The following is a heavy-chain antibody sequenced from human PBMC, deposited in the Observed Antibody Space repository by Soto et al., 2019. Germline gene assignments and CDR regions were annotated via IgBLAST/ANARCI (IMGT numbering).Heavy chain of an antibody. V-gene: IGHV4-30-2*01. CDR1: GGSISSGGYS. CDR2: IYHSGST. D-gene: IGHD4-17*01. CDR3: ASYYGDSSGLDY. Sequence: QLQLQESGSGLVKPSQTLSLTCAVSGGSISSGGYSWSWIRQPPGKGLEWIGYIYHSGSTYYNPSLKSRVTISVDRSKNQFSLKLSSVTAADTPVYYCASYYGDSSGLDYWGQGTLVTVSS. J-gene: IGHJ4*02.